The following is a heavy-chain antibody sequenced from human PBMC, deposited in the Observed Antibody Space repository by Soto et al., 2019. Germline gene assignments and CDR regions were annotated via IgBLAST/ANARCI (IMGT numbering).Heavy chain of an antibody. V-gene: IGHV1-69*13. J-gene: IGHJ4*02. D-gene: IGHD2-2*01. CDR3: ARVKWDIVVVPAANPPYYFDY. CDR1: GGTFSSYA. Sequence: SVKVSCKASGGTFSSYAITWVRQAPGQGLEWMGGIIPIFGTANYAQKFQGRVTITADESTSTAYMELSSLRSEDTAVYYCARVKWDIVVVPAANPPYYFDYWGQGTLVTVSS. CDR2: IIPIFGTA.